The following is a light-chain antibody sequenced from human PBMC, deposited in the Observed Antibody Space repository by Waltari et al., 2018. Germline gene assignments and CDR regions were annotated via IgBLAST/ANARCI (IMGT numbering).Light chain of an antibody. CDR2: STT. CDR1: SGSVSDRHY. Sequence: QTVVTQEPSFSVSPGGKVTLTCGLSSGSVSDRHYPSCYQQTPGQPPRTLIYSTTSRSSGVPDRFSGSILGNKAALTITGAQADDESDYYCVLYMGSGISYVFGTGTKVSVL. V-gene: IGLV8-61*01. CDR3: VLYMGSGISYV. J-gene: IGLJ1*01.